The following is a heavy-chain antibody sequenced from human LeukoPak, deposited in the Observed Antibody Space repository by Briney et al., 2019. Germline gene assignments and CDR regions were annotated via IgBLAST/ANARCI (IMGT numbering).Heavy chain of an antibody. V-gene: IGHV3-74*01. CDR2: INTDGSST. D-gene: IGHD3-10*01. CDR1: GFIFSSYW. CDR3: ARDRPLSTMVRGVNDY. Sequence: GGSLRLSCAASGFIFSSYWMHWVRHAPGKGLAWVSRINTDGSSTSYADSVKGRFTISRDNAKNSLYLQMNSLRAEDTAVYYCARDRPLSTMVRGVNDYWGQGTLVTVSS. J-gene: IGHJ4*02.